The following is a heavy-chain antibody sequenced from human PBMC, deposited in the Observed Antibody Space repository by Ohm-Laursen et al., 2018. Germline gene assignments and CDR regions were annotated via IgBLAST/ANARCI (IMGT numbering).Heavy chain of an antibody. V-gene: IGHV4-59*07. CDR2: IYYSGST. D-gene: IGHD2-2*01. J-gene: IGHJ6*02. CDR3: ASSPAAIRGYYYYGMDV. Sequence: SDTLSLTWIVSGGSISSYYWSWVRQPPGKGLEWIGYIYYSGSTNYNPSLKSRVTISVDTSKNQFSLKLSSVTAADTAVYYCASSPAAIRGYYYYGMDVWGQGTTVTVSS. CDR1: GGSISSYY.